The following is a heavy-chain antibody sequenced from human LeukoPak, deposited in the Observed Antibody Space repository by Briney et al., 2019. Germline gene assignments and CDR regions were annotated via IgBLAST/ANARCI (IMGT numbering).Heavy chain of an antibody. D-gene: IGHD3-16*01. J-gene: IGHJ4*02. CDR1: GYTFSSYD. CDR2: MNPNSGNA. Sequence: ASVKVSCKASGYTFSSYDFNWVRQATGQGLEWMGWMNPNSGNAGYAQKFQGRVTMTWNISISTAYMELSSLKSEDTAVYYCARVPWGDSFDYWDQGTPVAVSS. V-gene: IGHV1-8*01. CDR3: ARVPWGDSFDY.